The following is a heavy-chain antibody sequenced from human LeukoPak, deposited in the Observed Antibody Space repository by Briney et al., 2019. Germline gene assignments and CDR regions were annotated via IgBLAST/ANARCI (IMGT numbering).Heavy chain of an antibody. CDR1: GGSFSGYY. V-gene: IGHV4-34*01. J-gene: IGHJ5*02. Sequence: SETLSLTCAVYGGSFSGYYWSWIRQPPGKGLEWIGEINHSGSTNYNPSLKSRVTISVDTSKNQFSLKLSSVTAADTAVYYCARDPHYYDSSGYYRRFDPWGQGTLVTVSS. CDR3: ARDPHYYDSSGYYRRFDP. CDR2: INHSGST. D-gene: IGHD3-22*01.